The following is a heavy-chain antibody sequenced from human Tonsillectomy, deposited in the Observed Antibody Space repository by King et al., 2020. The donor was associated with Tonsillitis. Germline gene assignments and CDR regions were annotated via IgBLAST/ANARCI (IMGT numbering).Heavy chain of an antibody. V-gene: IGHV3-49*04. CDR1: GFTFGDYA. J-gene: IGHJ6*03. Sequence: EVQLVESGGGLLQAGRYLILSGTAAGFTFGDYAMSWVSQAPGEGLACVGFIRVKVYWGPTEYAASLKGRFTISIDDSNSIVYLQMNSLITEDTAVYYCTRGPSSPYYYYYYMDIWGKGTTVTVSS. CDR2: IRVKVYWGPT. CDR3: TRGPSSPYYYYYYMDI. D-gene: IGHD2-2*01.